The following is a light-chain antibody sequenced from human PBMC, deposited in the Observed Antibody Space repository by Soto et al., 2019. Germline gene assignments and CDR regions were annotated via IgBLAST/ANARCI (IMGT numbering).Light chain of an antibody. Sequence: EIVLTQSPGTLSLSPGERGTLSCRASQSGSSNYLAWYQQKPGQAPRLLIYSAFSSATGIPDRFSGSGSGTDFTLTISRLEPEDFAVYYCQYYGSSPWTFGQGTKVEIK. CDR3: QYYGSSPWT. CDR2: SAF. CDR1: QSGSSNY. J-gene: IGKJ1*01. V-gene: IGKV3-20*01.